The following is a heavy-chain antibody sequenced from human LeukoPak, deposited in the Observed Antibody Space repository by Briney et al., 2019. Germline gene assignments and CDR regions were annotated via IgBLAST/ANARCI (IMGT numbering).Heavy chain of an antibody. V-gene: IGHV4-38-2*02. CDR2: IHHSGNT. Sequence: LETLSLTCSVSGYSISNGHVWAWIRQPPGKGLEWIGTIHHSGNTYYNPSLQSRVTVSVDTSRNQFSLRVYSVTAADTGAYYCARIDWTPDSWGQGTLVTVSS. J-gene: IGHJ4*02. D-gene: IGHD1-1*01. CDR3: ARIDWTPDS. CDR1: GYSISNGHV.